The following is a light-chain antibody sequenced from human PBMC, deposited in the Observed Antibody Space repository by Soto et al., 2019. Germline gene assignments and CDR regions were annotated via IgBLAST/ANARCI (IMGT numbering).Light chain of an antibody. Sequence: DIQLTQSPSFLSASVGDRVTITCRASQGISSYLAWYQQKPGKAPNLLIYAASSLQSGVTSRFSVTGSGTDFTLTNRGLQPDAVLSYEDEALNSYRLSFGGRTKKDIK. CDR2: AAS. CDR3: EALNSYRLS. J-gene: IGKJ4*01. V-gene: IGKV1-9*01. CDR1: QGISSY.